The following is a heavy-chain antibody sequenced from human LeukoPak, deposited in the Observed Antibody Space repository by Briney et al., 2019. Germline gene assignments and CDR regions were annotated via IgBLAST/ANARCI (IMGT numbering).Heavy chain of an antibody. J-gene: IGHJ5*02. CDR2: IRGSGET. CDR1: GFSSRSYY. V-gene: IGHV3-66*02. Sequence: GGSLRLSCAVSGFSSRSYYMSWVRQAPGKGLEWVSLIRGSGETFYAESVKGRFSISRDDSKNTVYLQMNSLRIEDTAVYFCAGNRAPPRGYVEFDPWGKGTLVTVSS. D-gene: IGHD3-10*01. CDR3: AGNRAPPRGYVEFDP.